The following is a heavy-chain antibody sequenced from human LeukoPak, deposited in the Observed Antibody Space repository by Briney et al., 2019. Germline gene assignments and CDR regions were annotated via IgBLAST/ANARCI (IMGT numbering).Heavy chain of an antibody. Sequence: GGSLRLSCAASGFTFSNHWMHWVRQAPGKGLVWVSRINGDGSATTYADSVKGRFTISRDNAKNTLYLQMNSLRAEDTAVYYCARVRYYDFWSGYHDAFDIWGQGTMVTVSS. CDR2: INGDGSAT. V-gene: IGHV3-74*01. D-gene: IGHD3-3*01. J-gene: IGHJ3*02. CDR1: GFTFSNHW. CDR3: ARVRYYDFWSGYHDAFDI.